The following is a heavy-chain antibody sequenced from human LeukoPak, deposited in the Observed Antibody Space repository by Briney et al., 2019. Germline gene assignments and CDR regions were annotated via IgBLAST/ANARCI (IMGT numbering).Heavy chain of an antibody. CDR2: INPNSGGT. D-gene: IGHD2/OR15-2a*01. CDR1: GYTFTDYY. Sequence: ASVKVSCKASGYTFTDYYMHWVRQASGQGLEWMGWINPNSGGTDYAQKFQGRVTMTRDTSISTAYMELSRLRSDDTAVYYCVRDVFAEYSTHHKFDPWGQGTLVTVSS. J-gene: IGHJ5*02. V-gene: IGHV1-2*02. CDR3: VRDVFAEYSTHHKFDP.